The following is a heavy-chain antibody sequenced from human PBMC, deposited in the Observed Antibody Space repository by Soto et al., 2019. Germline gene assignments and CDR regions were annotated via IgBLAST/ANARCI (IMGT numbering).Heavy chain of an antibody. J-gene: IGHJ5*02. V-gene: IGHV4-34*01. CDR1: GGSFSVYY. D-gene: IGHD3-16*01. Sequence: SDTLSLTCAVYGGSFSVYYWSWIRQPPGKGLEWIGEINHSGSTNYNPSLKSRVTISVDTSKNQFSLKLSSVTAADTAVYYCARRNDSRYLVWFDPWGQGTLVTVSS. CDR3: ARRNDSRYLVWFDP. CDR2: INHSGST.